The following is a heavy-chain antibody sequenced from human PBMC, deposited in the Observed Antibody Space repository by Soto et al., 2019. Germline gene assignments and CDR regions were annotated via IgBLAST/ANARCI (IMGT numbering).Heavy chain of an antibody. V-gene: IGHV1-69*13. CDR2: IIPIFGTA. CDR3: ASGDLDYYDSSGYYKKYFDH. Sequence: GASVKVSFKACGGTFSSYAISWVRQAPGQGLEWMGGIIPIFGTANYAQKFQGRVTITADESTSTAYMELSSLRSEDTAVYYCASGDLDYYDSSGYYKKYFDHWGQGTLVTVSS. D-gene: IGHD3-22*01. CDR1: GGTFSSYA. J-gene: IGHJ4*02.